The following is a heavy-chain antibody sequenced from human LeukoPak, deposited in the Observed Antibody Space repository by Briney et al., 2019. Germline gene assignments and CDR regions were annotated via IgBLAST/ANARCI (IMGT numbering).Heavy chain of an antibody. CDR3: TSTGSYSI. CDR2: IDSDGSTT. V-gene: IGHV3-74*01. J-gene: IGHJ4*02. Sequence: GGSLRLSCAAPGFTFSSYPMHWVRQAPGKGLVWVARIDSDGSTTHYADSVKGRFTISRDNAKNTLYLQVNSLRAEDTAVYYCTSTGSYSIRGQGTLVTVSS. D-gene: IGHD1-26*01. CDR1: GFTFSSYP.